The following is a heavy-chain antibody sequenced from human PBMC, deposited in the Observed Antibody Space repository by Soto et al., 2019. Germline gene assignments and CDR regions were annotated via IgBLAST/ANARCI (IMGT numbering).Heavy chain of an antibody. D-gene: IGHD3-16*01. CDR1: GGVFRNYA. CDR3: ARDRWGSYSFES. J-gene: IGHJ5*01. V-gene: IGHV1-69*01. Sequence: QVQLVQSGAEVKKPGSSVKVSCKASGGVFRNYAINWVRQAPGQGLEWMGGIIPAFGTADYPQKFQGRVTITADESTTTAYMELTSLKTEDTAVYFCARDRWGSYSFESWGQGTLVTVAS. CDR2: IIPAFGTA.